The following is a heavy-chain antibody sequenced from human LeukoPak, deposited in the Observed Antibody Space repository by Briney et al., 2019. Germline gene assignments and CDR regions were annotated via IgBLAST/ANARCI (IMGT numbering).Heavy chain of an antibody. V-gene: IGHV4-4*02. CDR3: ARDLHGGNSFTSDWYFDL. Sequence: SETLSLTCAVSGGSISISNSNWWSWVRQPPGKGLEWIGEIYHSGSTNYNPSLKSRVTISVDKSKNQCSLKLSSVTAADTAVYYCARDLHGGNSFTSDWYFDLWGRGALVTVSS. D-gene: IGHD4-23*01. CDR1: GGSISISNSNW. J-gene: IGHJ2*01. CDR2: IYHSGST.